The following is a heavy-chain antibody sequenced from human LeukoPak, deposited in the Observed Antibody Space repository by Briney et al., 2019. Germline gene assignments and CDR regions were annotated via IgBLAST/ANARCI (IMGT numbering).Heavy chain of an antibody. V-gene: IGHV1-2*02. CDR1: GYTFTSYY. Sequence: ASAKVSCKTSGYTFTSYYLHWVRQAPGQGLEWMGWINPNSGGTNYAQKFQGRVTMTRDTSISTAYMELSRLRSDDTAVYYCASGLTAWFDPWGQGTLVTVSS. D-gene: IGHD5-18*01. CDR2: INPNSGGT. J-gene: IGHJ5*02. CDR3: ASGLTAWFDP.